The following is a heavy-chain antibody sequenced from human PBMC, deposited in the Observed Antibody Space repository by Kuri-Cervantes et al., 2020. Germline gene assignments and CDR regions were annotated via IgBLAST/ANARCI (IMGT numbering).Heavy chain of an antibody. CDR2: IIPIFATT. CDR3: AIFRGGFGESPWDS. V-gene: IGHV1-69*05. CDR1: GYTFTGYY. Sequence: SVKVSCKASGYTFTGYYMHWVRQAPGQGLEWMGGIIPIFATTNYAQKFPDRVSITTDDSTSTAYMELRSLRSEDTAVYYCAIFRGGFGESPWDSWGQGTLVTVSS. J-gene: IGHJ4*02. D-gene: IGHD3-10*01.